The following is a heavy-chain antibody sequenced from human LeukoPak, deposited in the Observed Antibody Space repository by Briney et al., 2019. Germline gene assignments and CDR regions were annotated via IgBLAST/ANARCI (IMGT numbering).Heavy chain of an antibody. CDR1: GFTFSKAW. Sequence: GGSLRLSCAASGFTFSKAWMSWVRQAPGKGLEWVGQIKSKTDGGTKDYAAPVKGRFTISRDDSKNSLYLLMNSLKTEDTVVYYCTTEDYGDYVPDYWGQGTLVTVSS. J-gene: IGHJ4*02. D-gene: IGHD4-17*01. V-gene: IGHV3-15*01. CDR3: TTEDYGDYVPDY. CDR2: IKSKTDGGTK.